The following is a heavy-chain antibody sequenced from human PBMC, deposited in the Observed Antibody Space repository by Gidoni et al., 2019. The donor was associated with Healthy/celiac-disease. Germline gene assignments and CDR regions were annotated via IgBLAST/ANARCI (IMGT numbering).Heavy chain of an antibody. CDR3: ARDHPRYGAMDV. CDR2: IWYDGSNK. J-gene: IGHJ6*02. V-gene: IGHV3-33*01. D-gene: IGHD4-17*01. CDR1: GLTFSSYG. Sequence: QVQLVESGGGVVQPGRSLRLSCAASGLTFSSYGMHWVRQAPGKGLEWVAVIWYDGSNKYYADSVKGRFTISRDNSKNTLYLQMNSLRAEDTAVYYCARDHPRYGAMDVWGQGTTVTVSS.